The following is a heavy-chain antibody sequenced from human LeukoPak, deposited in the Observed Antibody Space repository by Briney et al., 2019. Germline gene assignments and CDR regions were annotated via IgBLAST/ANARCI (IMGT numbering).Heavy chain of an antibody. CDR1: GFTFSSYA. V-gene: IGHV3-23*01. CDR2: ISGSGGST. J-gene: IGHJ4*02. CDR3: ANVYYDILTGRFDY. Sequence: PGGSLRLSCAASGFTFSSYAMSWVRQAPGQGLEWVSAISGSGGSTYYADSVKGRFTISRDNSKNTLYLQMNGLRAEDTALYYCANVYYDILTGRFDYWGQGTLVTVSS. D-gene: IGHD3-9*01.